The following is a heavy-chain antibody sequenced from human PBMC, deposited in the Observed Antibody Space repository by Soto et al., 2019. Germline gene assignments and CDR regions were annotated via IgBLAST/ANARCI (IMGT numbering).Heavy chain of an antibody. Sequence: EVQLVESGGGLVQPGGSLRLSCAASGFTFSSYWMSWVRQAPGKGLEWVANIKKDGSEKYYVDSVKGRFTISRDNAKNSLYLQMNSLRAEDTAVYYCARTYYYDSSGYDDAFDIWGQGTMVTVSS. CDR3: ARTYYYDSSGYDDAFDI. D-gene: IGHD3-22*01. J-gene: IGHJ3*02. V-gene: IGHV3-7*03. CDR1: GFTFSSYW. CDR2: IKKDGSEK.